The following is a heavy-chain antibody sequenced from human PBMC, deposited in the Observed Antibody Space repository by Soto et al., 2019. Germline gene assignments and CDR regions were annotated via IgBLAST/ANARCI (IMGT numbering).Heavy chain of an antibody. D-gene: IGHD2-2*01. J-gene: IGHJ6*02. V-gene: IGHV1-69*13. CDR1: GGTFSSYA. Sequence: SVKVSCKASGGTFSSYAISWVRQAPGQGLEWMGGIIPIFGTPNYAQKFQGRVTITADESTSTAYMELSSLRSEDTAVYYCARGRCSSTSCYYYYYYGMDVWGQGTTVTVSS. CDR2: IIPIFGTP. CDR3: ARGRCSSTSCYYYYYYGMDV.